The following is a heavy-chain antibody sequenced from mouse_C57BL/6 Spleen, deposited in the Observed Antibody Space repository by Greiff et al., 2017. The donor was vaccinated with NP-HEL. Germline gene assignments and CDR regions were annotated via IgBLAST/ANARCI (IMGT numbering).Heavy chain of an antibody. Sequence: QVQLQQPGAELVRPGTSVKLSCKASGYTFTSYWMHWVKQRPGQGLEWIGVIEPSDSYTNYNQKLTGKATLTVDTSSSTAYMLLSSLTSEDSAVYYCARSLRDCGGGGYWGQGTSVTVSA. V-gene: IGHV1-59*01. D-gene: IGHD1-1*01. CDR1: GYTFTSYW. J-gene: IGHJ4*01. CDR3: ARSLRDCGGGGY. CDR2: IEPSDSYT.